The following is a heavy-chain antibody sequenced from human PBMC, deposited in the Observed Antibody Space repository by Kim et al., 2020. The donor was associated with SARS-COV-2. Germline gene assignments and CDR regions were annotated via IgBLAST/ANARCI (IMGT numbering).Heavy chain of an antibody. CDR2: IYYSGST. D-gene: IGHD3-9*01. CDR3: ARRYGNWYFDL. CDR1: GDSISNYY. J-gene: IGHJ2*01. Sequence: SETLSLTFTVSGDSISNYYWTWIRQPPGKGLEWIGYIYYSGSTNYNPSLKSRVTISADTSKNQFSLKLSSVTAADTAVYYCARRYGNWYFDLWGRGTLVTVSS. V-gene: IGHV4-59*01.